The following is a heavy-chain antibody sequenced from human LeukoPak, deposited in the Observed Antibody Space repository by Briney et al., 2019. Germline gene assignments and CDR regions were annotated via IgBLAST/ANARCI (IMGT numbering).Heavy chain of an antibody. Sequence: GGSLILSCAGTGFTFGDYYMGWVRQAPGRGLEWVANINQDGSATYYVDSVRGRFTISRDNAKNAVYLQMNSLRAEDTAVFYCARDPAFGTLDYWGQGKLVTVSS. V-gene: IGHV3-7*01. D-gene: IGHD3-10*01. CDR1: GFTFGDYY. CDR2: INQDGSAT. J-gene: IGHJ4*02. CDR3: ARDPAFGTLDY.